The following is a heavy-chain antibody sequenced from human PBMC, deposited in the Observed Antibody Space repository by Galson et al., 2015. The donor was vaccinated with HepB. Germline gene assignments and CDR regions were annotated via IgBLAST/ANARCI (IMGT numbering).Heavy chain of an antibody. Sequence: SLRLSCAASGFTISSYSMNWVRQAPGKGLEWVSYISSSSSTIYYADSVKGRFTISRDNAKNSLYLQMNSLRAEDTAVYYCARSDILTGFSFDYWGQGTLVTVSS. V-gene: IGHV3-48*01. CDR2: ISSSSSTI. CDR1: GFTISSYS. D-gene: IGHD3-9*01. J-gene: IGHJ4*02. CDR3: ARSDILTGFSFDY.